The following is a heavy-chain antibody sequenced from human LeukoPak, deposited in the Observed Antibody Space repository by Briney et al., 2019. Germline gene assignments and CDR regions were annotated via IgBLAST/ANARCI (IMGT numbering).Heavy chain of an antibody. CDR3: ARDLVGFDY. CDR2: ISSSSSTI. CDR1: GFTFSSYA. D-gene: IGHD6-6*01. V-gene: IGHV3-48*01. Sequence: GGSLRLSCAASGFTFSSYAMHWVRQAPGKGLEWVSYISSSSSTIYYADSVKGRFTISRDNAKNSLYLQMNSLRAEDTAVYYCARDLVGFDYWGQGTLVTVSS. J-gene: IGHJ4*02.